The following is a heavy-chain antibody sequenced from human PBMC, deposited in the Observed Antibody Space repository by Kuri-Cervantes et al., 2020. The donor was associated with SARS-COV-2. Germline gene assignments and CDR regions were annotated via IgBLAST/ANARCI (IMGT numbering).Heavy chain of an antibody. D-gene: IGHD6-13*01. Sequence: GESLKISCAASGFTFSDYYMNWVRQAPGKGLEWVSSISSSSTIYYADSVKGRFTISRDNAKNSLYLQMNSLRAEDTALYYCARDRLLAAHYYFDYWGQGTLVTVSS. CDR2: ISSSSTI. CDR1: GFTFSDYY. V-gene: IGHV3-69-1*01. J-gene: IGHJ4*02. CDR3: ARDRLLAAHYYFDY.